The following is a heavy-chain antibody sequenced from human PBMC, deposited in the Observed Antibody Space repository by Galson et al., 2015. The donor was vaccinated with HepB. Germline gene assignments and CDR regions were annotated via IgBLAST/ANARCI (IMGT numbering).Heavy chain of an antibody. V-gene: IGHV1-8*01. CDR3: ARGLDRKYYYGMDV. J-gene: IGHJ6*02. Sequence: SCKASGYTFTSYDINWVRQATGQGLEWMGWMNPNSGNTGYAQKFQGRVTMTRNTSISTAYMELSSLRSEDTAVYYCARGLDRKYYYGMDVWGQGTTVTVSS. D-gene: IGHD3-22*01. CDR2: MNPNSGNT. CDR1: GYTFTSYD.